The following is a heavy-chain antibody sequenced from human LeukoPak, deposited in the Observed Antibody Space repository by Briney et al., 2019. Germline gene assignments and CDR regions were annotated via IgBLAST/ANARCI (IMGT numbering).Heavy chain of an antibody. Sequence: GGSLRLSCAASGFTLSNYAMSWVRQAPGKGLEWVSTISGSGGSTYYADSVKGRFTISRDNSKNTLYLQMNSLRAEDTAVYYCAKSVEMATNLFDYWGQGTLVTVPS. CDR1: GFTLSNYA. V-gene: IGHV3-23*01. J-gene: IGHJ4*02. CDR2: ISGSGGST. D-gene: IGHD5-24*01. CDR3: AKSVEMATNLFDY.